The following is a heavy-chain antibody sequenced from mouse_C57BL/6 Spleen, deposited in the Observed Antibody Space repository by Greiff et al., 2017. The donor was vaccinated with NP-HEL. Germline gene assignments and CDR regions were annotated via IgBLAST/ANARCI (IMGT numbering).Heavy chain of an antibody. J-gene: IGHJ4*01. V-gene: IGHV1-50*01. Sequence: QVQLQQPGAELVKPGASVKLSCKASGYTFTSYWMQWVKQRPGQGLEWIGEIDPSDSYTNYNQKFKGKATVTVDTSSSTAYMQLSSLTSEDSAVYYCARTGNKQRSAMDYWGQGTSVTVSS. CDR1: GYTFTSYW. CDR2: IDPSDSYT. CDR3: ARTGNKQRSAMDY. D-gene: IGHD6-1*01.